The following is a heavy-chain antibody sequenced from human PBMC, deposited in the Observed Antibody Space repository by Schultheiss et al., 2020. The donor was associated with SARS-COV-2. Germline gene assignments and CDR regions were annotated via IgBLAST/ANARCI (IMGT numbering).Heavy chain of an antibody. Sequence: SVKVSCKASGGTFSSYAISWVRQAPGQGLEWMGGIIPIFGTANYAQKFQGRVTITADESTSTAYMELRSLTSDDTAVYYCARNPGSSGYSRGIDYWGQGTLVTVSS. J-gene: IGHJ4*02. CDR1: GGTFSSYA. V-gene: IGHV1-69*13. CDR2: IIPIFGTA. D-gene: IGHD3-22*01. CDR3: ARNPGSSGYSRGIDY.